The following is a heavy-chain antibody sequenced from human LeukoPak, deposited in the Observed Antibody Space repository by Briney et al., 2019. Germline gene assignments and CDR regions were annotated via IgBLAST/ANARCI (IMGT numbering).Heavy chain of an antibody. CDR1: GGSFSGYY. V-gene: IGHV4-34*01. J-gene: IGHJ4*02. D-gene: IGHD2-2*01. CDR2: INRSGST. CDR3: AGSGDCSSTSCHFDY. Sequence: PSETLSLTCAVYGGSFSGYYWSWIRQPPGKGLEWIGEINRSGSTNYNPSLKSRVTISVDTSKNQFSLKLSSVTAADTAVYYCAGSGDCSSTSCHFDYWGQGTLVTVSS.